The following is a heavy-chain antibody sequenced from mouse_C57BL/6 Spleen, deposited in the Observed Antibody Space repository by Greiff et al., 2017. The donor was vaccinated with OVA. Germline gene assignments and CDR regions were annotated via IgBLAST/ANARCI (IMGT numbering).Heavy chain of an antibody. D-gene: IGHD1-1*02. V-gene: IGHV5-12*01. CDR1: GFTFSDYY. CDR2: ISNGGGST. CDR3: ARQGMDGGWFAY. J-gene: IGHJ3*01. Sequence: DVKLVESGGGLVQPGGSLKLSCAASGFTFSDYYMYWVRQTPEKRLEWVAYISNGGGSTYYPDTVKGRFTISRDNAKNTLYLQMSRLKSEDTAMYYCARQGMDGGWFAYWGQGTLVTVSA.